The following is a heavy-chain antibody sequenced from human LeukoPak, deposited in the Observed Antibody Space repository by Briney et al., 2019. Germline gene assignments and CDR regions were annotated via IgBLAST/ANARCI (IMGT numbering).Heavy chain of an antibody. CDR2: ISGSGGST. CDR3: ARSYYYDSSGYYFGGAFDI. J-gene: IGHJ3*02. Sequence: GGSLRLSCAASVFTFSSYAMSWVRQAPGKGLEWVSAISGSGGSTYYADAVKGRFTIARDNSKNTLYLQMNSVRAEDTAVYYCARSYYYDSSGYYFGGAFDIWGQGTMVTVSS. CDR1: VFTFSSYA. V-gene: IGHV3-23*01. D-gene: IGHD3-22*01.